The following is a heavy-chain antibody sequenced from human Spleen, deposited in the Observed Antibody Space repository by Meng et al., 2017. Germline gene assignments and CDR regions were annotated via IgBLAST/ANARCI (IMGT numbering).Heavy chain of an antibody. Sequence: QAQLLQSGAEVKKPGASVKVSCKASGYTFSPYPIHWVRQAPGQGLEWMGWINPGNGNTKYSQKFQGRVTITRDTAASTAYMELHSLGYEDTAVYYCARIQSWGQGTLVTVSS. CDR3: ARIQS. D-gene: IGHD4-11*01. CDR1: GYTFSPYP. J-gene: IGHJ5*02. V-gene: IGHV1-3*01. CDR2: INPGNGNT.